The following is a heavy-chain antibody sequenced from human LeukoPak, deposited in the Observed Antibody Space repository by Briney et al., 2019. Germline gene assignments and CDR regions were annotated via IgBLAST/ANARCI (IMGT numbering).Heavy chain of an antibody. V-gene: IGHV3-15*01. Sequence: GGSLRLSCAASGFTFSNAWMSWVRQAPGKGLEWVGRIKSKTDGGTTDYAAPVKGRFTVSRDDSKNTLYLQMNSLKTEDTAVYYCTTDQGWWEPGRKAFDIWGQGTMVTVSS. J-gene: IGHJ3*02. D-gene: IGHD2-8*02. CDR2: IKSKTDGGTT. CDR3: TTDQGWWEPGRKAFDI. CDR1: GFTFSNAW.